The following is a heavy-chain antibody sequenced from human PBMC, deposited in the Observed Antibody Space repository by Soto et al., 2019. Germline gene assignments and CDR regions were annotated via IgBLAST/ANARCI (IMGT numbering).Heavy chain of an antibody. CDR2: ISYSGST. CDR3: ARDPAP. J-gene: IGHJ5*02. Sequence: SETLSLTCTVSGVSISSHGYFWGWIRQPPGKGLEWIGMISYSGSTYYSPSLKSRVTISADTSKNQFSLKLTSVTAADTAVYYCARDPAPWGQGTLVTVSS. CDR1: GVSISSHGYF. V-gene: IGHV4-39*07.